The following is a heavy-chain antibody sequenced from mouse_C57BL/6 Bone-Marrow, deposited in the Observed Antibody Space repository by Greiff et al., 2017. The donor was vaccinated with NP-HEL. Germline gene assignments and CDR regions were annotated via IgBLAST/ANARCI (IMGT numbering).Heavy chain of an antibody. CDR2: INSDGGST. D-gene: IGHD1-1*01. CDR1: EYAFPSHD. CDR3: AKTGYYGWYFDV. Sequence: EVMLVESGGGLVQPGESLKLSCESNEYAFPSHDMSWVRKTPEKRLELVAAINSDGGSTYYPDTMERRFIISRDNTKKTLYLQMSSLRSEDTALYYCAKTGYYGWYFDVWGTGTTVTVSS. J-gene: IGHJ1*03. V-gene: IGHV5-2*01.